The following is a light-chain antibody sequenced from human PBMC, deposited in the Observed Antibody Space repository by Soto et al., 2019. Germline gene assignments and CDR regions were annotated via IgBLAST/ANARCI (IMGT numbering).Light chain of an antibody. J-gene: IGKJ2*01. CDR2: DAS. Sequence: EIVLTQSPATLSLSPGERATLSCRASQSVSRYLAWYQQKPGQAPRLLINDASNRATGIPARFSGSGSGTDFTLTISSLQAEDVAVYYCQQYYSTPYTFGQGTKLEIK. CDR3: QQYYSTPYT. V-gene: IGKV3-11*01. CDR1: QSVSRY.